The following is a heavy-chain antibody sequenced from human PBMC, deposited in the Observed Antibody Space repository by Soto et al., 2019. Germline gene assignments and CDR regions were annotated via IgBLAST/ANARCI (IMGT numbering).Heavy chain of an antibody. Sequence: QVQLVQSGAEVKKPGSSVKVSCKASGGTFSSYAISWVRQAPGQGLEWMGGIIPIFGTANYAQKFQGRGTITADEATSTADMELSSLRSEDTAVDYGARAPGIAAAGDDYYDYGMDVWGQGTTVTVSS. CDR2: IIPIFGTA. V-gene: IGHV1-69*01. J-gene: IGHJ6*02. D-gene: IGHD6-13*01. CDR1: GGTFSSYA. CDR3: ARAPGIAAAGDDYYDYGMDV.